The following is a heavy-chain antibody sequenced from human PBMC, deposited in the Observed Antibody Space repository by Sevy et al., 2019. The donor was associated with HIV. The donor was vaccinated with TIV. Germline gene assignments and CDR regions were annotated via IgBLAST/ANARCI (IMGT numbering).Heavy chain of an antibody. V-gene: IGHV3-21*01. CDR2: ISSSSSYI. J-gene: IGHJ3*02. CDR1: GFTFSSYS. Sequence: GGSLRLSCAASGFTFSSYSMNWVRQAPGKGLEWVSSISSSSSYIYYADSVKGRFTISRDNAKNSLYLQMNSLRAEDTAVYYCARDRGYCSGGSCYDDAFDIWGQWTLVTVSS. CDR3: ARDRGYCSGGSCYDDAFDI. D-gene: IGHD2-15*01.